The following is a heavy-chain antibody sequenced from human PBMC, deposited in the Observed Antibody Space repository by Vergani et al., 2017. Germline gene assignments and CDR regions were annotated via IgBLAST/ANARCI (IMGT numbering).Heavy chain of an antibody. CDR2: IRSNGRT. J-gene: IGHJ4*02. Sequence: QLQLQESGPGQVNPSETLSLTCAVSGGAINSYYWSWIRQAPGKGLEWIGNIRSNGRTMYNPALTSRVTISIDTSKNQFSLKLSSVTAADTAVYYCARGDGSGSYFYFDYWGQGTLVTVSS. V-gene: IGHV4-59*08. CDR1: GGAINSYY. CDR3: ARGDGSGSYFYFDY. D-gene: IGHD3-10*01.